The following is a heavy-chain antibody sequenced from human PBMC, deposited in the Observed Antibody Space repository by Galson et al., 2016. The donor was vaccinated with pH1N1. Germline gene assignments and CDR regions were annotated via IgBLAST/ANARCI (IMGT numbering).Heavy chain of an antibody. CDR2: IYYSGTT. D-gene: IGHD3-16*01. J-gene: IGHJ6*02. CDR3: AWGEGIRYYYSGIDV. CDR1: GGSMNSADYY. Sequence: LSLTCTVSGGSMNSADYYWSWIRQPPGKGLECIGYIYYSGTTYFSPSLKSRLSMSVDMSNNQFSLTLNSVTAADTAVYYCAWGEGIRYYYSGIDVWGQGTTVTVFS. V-gene: IGHV4-30-4*01.